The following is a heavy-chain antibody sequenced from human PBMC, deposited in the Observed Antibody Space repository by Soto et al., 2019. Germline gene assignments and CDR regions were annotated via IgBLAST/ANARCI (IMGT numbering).Heavy chain of an antibody. CDR1: GYTFTSYG. CDR2: ISAYNGNT. CDR3: AMGARGYDFWSGHYYYYGMDV. J-gene: IGHJ6*02. Sequence: QVQLVQSGAEVKKPGASVKVSCKASGYTFTSYGISWVRQAPGHGLEWMGWISAYNGNTNYAQKLQGRVTMTTDTSTSTAYMELRSLRSDDTAVYYCAMGARGYDFWSGHYYYYGMDVWGQGTTVTVSS. V-gene: IGHV1-18*01. D-gene: IGHD3-3*01.